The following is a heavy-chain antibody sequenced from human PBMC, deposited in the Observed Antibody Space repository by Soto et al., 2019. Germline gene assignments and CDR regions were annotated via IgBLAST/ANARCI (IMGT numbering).Heavy chain of an antibody. D-gene: IGHD6-6*01. CDR3: AAIPLRQVRAARPDDYFDY. V-gene: IGHV3-9*01. CDR2: ISWNSGSI. Sequence: QTGGSLRLSCAASGFTFDDYAMHWVRQAPGKGLEWVSGISWNSGSIGYADSVKGRFTISRDNAKNSLYLQMNSLRAEDTALYYCAAIPLRQVRAARPDDYFDYWGQGTLVTVSS. CDR1: GFTFDDYA. J-gene: IGHJ4*02.